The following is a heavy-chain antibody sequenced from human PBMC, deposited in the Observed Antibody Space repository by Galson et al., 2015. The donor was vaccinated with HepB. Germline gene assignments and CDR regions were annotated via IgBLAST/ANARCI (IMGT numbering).Heavy chain of an antibody. CDR1: GFTFSSYA. CDR2: ISANTGNT. V-gene: IGHV3-23*01. D-gene: IGHD6-6*01. J-gene: IGHJ4*02. Sequence: SLRLSCAASGFTFSSYAGSWVRQAPGKGLEWVSTISANTGNTYYADSVKGRFTISRDNSKNTLYLQMNTLRAEDTAVYYCAKSMAARPGSFDYWGQGTLVTVSS. CDR3: AKSMAARPGSFDY.